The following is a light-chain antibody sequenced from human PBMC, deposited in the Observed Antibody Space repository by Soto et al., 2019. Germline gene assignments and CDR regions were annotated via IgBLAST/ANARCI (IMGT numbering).Light chain of an antibody. CDR2: ATS. V-gene: IGKV1-39*01. CDR1: QSIGSY. J-gene: IGKJ1*01. CDR3: QQSYSTLRT. Sequence: DIQMTQSPSSLSASVGDRVTITCRASQSIGSYLNWYQRKTGKAPKLLIYATSSLKSGVPSRFSGSGSGTDFTLTISSLQPEDFATYSCQQSYSTLRTFGQGTKVDIK.